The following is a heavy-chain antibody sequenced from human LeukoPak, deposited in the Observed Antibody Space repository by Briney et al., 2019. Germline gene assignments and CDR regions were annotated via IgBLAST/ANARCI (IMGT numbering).Heavy chain of an antibody. J-gene: IGHJ4*02. CDR1: GFTFDDYG. D-gene: IGHD1-26*01. V-gene: IGHV3-20*04. CDR3: ARRKVGATPYDY. Sequence: GRSLRLSCAASGFTFDDYGMSWVRHAPGKGLEWVSGINWNGGSTGYADSVKGRFTISRDNAKNSLYLQMNSLRAEDTDLYYCARRKVGATPYDYWGQGTLVTVSS. CDR2: INWNGGST.